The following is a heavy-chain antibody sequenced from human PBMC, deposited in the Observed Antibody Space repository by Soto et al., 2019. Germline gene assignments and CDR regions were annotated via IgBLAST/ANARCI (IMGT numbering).Heavy chain of an antibody. CDR2: IYYSGST. V-gene: IGHV4-61*01. CDR1: GGSVSSGSYY. CDR3: ARRFCNDYGVCWFDP. D-gene: IGHD4-17*01. J-gene: IGHJ5*02. Sequence: SETLSLTCTVSGGSVSSGSYYWSWIRQPPGKGLEWIGYIYYSGSTNYNPSLKSRVTISVDTSKNQFSLKLSSVTAADTAVYYCARRFCNDYGVCWFDPWGQGTLVTVSS.